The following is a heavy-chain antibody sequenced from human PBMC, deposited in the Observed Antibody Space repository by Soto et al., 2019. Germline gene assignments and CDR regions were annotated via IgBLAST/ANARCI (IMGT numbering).Heavy chain of an antibody. D-gene: IGHD3-10*01. CDR3: ARDARGDEAPMDY. Sequence: ASVKVSCKASGFTFTNSAVQWVRQARGQRLEWIGWIVVGSGNTNYAQKFQERVTITRDMSTSTAYMELSSLRSEDTAVYYCARDARGDEAPMDYRGQGTLVTVS. CDR2: IVVGSGNT. J-gene: IGHJ4*02. CDR1: GFTFTNSA. V-gene: IGHV1-58*01.